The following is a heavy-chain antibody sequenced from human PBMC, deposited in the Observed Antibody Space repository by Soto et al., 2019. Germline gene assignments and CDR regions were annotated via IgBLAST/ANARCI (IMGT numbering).Heavy chain of an antibody. V-gene: IGHV4-39*01. CDR3: ARQAMVRGLTGWFDP. J-gene: IGHJ5*02. CDR2: IFISGST. Sequence: QLQLQESGPGLVKPSETLSLTCTVSGGSISSSSYYWGWIRQPPGKGLEWIGSIFISGSTYYNPSLKSRLTISVDTSKNQFSLKLSSVTAADTALYYCARQAMVRGLTGWFDPWGQGTLDTVSS. D-gene: IGHD3-10*01. CDR1: GGSISSSSYY.